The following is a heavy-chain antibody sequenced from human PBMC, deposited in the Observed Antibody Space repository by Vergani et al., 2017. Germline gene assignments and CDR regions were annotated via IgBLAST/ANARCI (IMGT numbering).Heavy chain of an antibody. CDR1: GHTFTGYY. V-gene: IGHV1-2*02. Sequence: QVQLVQSGAEVKKPGASVKVSCKASGHTFTGYYMQWVRQAPGQGLEWMGWINPNSGGKNYAQKFQGRVTMTRDTSFSTAYMELSRLRSDDPAVYYCARGVIVVVPAAIDSDPWGQGTLVTVSS. CDR3: ARGVIVVVPAAIDSDP. CDR2: INPNSGGK. D-gene: IGHD2-2*01. J-gene: IGHJ5*02.